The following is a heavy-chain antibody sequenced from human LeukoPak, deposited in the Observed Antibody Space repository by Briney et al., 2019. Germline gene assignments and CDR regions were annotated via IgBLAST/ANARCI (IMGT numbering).Heavy chain of an antibody. Sequence: ASVKVSCKASGYTFTSYYMHWVRQAPGQGLEWMGIINPSGGSTSYAQKFQGRVTMTRDMSTSTVYMELSSLRSEDTAVYYCARGKIGGTTPRASYMDVWGEGTTVTVSS. D-gene: IGHD1-7*01. CDR2: INPSGGST. CDR1: GYTFTSYY. CDR3: ARGKIGGTTPRASYMDV. J-gene: IGHJ6*03. V-gene: IGHV1-46*01.